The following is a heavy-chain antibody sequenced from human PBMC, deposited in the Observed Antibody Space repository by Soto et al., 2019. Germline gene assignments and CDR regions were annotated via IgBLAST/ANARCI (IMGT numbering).Heavy chain of an antibody. Sequence: QLQLQESGPGLVKPSETLSLTCTVSGGSIGNSSYYWGWIRQPPGKGLEWIGSIYDRGSTYSNPSLKSRLTTSLDTSKNQFSLKLTSVTAADTAVYYCARHGYTSGRTYFDYWGQGTLVTVSS. J-gene: IGHJ4*02. D-gene: IGHD6-19*01. CDR3: ARHGYTSGRTYFDY. CDR1: GGSIGNSSYY. CDR2: IYDRGST. V-gene: IGHV4-39*01.